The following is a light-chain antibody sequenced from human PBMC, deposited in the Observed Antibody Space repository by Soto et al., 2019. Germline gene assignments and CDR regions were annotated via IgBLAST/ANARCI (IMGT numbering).Light chain of an antibody. CDR1: SSDVGGYNY. CDR2: DVS. CDR3: SSYTSRSTLV. J-gene: IGLJ1*01. V-gene: IGLV2-14*01. Sequence: QSALTQPASVSGSPGQSITISCTGTSSDVGGYNYVSWYQQHPGKAPKLMIYDVSNRPSGVSNRFSGSKSGNTASLTISGLKDEDEADYYCSSYTSRSTLVIGTGTKVXVL.